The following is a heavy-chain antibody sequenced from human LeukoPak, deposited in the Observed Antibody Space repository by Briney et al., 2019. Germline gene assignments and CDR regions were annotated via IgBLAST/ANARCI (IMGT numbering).Heavy chain of an antibody. CDR2: IYHSGST. Sequence: SETLSLTCAVSGGSISSSNWWSWVRQSPGKGLEWIGEIYHSGSTNYNPSLKSRVTISVDKSKNQFSLMLSSVTAADTAVYYCARDGSSGYDFGYWGQGTLVTVSS. D-gene: IGHD5-12*01. CDR3: ARDGSSGYDFGY. CDR1: GGSISSSNW. V-gene: IGHV4-4*02. J-gene: IGHJ4*02.